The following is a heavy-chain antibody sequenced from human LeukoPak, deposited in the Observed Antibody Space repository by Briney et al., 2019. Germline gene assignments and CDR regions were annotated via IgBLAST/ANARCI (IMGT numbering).Heavy chain of an antibody. CDR1: GGSFSGYY. J-gene: IGHJ4*02. CDR2: IYHSGST. V-gene: IGHV4-34*01. Sequence: PSETLSLTCAVYGGSFSGYYWSWIRQPPGKGLEWIGSIYHSGSTYYNPSLKSRVTISVDTSKNQFSLKLSSVTAADTAVYYCAHYGSGTYYNWGYYFDYWGQGILVTVSS. D-gene: IGHD3-10*01. CDR3: AHYGSGTYYNWGYYFDY.